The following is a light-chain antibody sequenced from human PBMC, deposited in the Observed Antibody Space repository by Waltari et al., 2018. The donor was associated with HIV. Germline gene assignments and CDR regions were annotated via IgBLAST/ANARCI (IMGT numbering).Light chain of an antibody. V-gene: IGLV1-40*01. CDR1: SSNIGTGSD. CDR2: GHS. CDR3: QSYDSRLSGSV. Sequence: QSALTQPPSVSGAPGQRVTISCTGTSSNIGTGSDVHWYQQLPGTAPKLLIYGHSYLPAGVPDRCSGSKSGTSASLAITGLQAEDEADYYCQSYDSRLSGSVFGGGTKLTVL. J-gene: IGLJ3*02.